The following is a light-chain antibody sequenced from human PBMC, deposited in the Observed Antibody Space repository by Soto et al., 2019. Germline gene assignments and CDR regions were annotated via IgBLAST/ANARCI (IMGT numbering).Light chain of an antibody. CDR2: VAS. J-gene: IGKJ3*01. V-gene: IGKV1-9*01. Sequence: DIQLTQSPSFLFASVGDRVTITCRASQDINSHLAWYQQRPGEAPKLLIYVASTLQSGVPPRFSGSGSGTEFTLTINNLQPEDCANYYCQQIDSYPVTFGPGTKVDLK. CDR1: QDINSH. CDR3: QQIDSYPVT.